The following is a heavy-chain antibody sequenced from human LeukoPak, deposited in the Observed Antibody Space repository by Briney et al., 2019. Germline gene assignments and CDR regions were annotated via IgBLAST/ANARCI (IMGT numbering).Heavy chain of an antibody. CDR1: GGSISSSSYY. Sequence: SETLSLTCTVSGGSISSSSYYWGWIRQPAGKGLEWIGRIYTSGSTNYNPSLKSRVAMSVDTSKNQFSLKLSSVTAADTAVYYCARDRYCSSTSCVLLLWFGELSETYYMDVWGKGTTVTVSS. V-gene: IGHV4-61*02. D-gene: IGHD3-10*01. CDR2: IYTSGST. CDR3: ARDRYCSSTSCVLLLWFGELSETYYMDV. J-gene: IGHJ6*03.